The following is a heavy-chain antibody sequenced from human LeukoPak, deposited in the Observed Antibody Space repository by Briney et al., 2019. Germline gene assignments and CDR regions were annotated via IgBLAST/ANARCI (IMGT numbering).Heavy chain of an antibody. CDR3: ASNGDYGSSYYYYYMDV. CDR1: GGTFSNT. J-gene: IGHJ6*03. D-gene: IGHD4-23*01. CDR2: IIPVFGTA. V-gene: IGHV1-69*05. Sequence: SVKVSCKASGGTFSNTINWVRQAPGQGLEWMGGIIPVFGTANYAQKFQGRVTITTDESTSTAYMELSSLRAEDTAVYYCASNGDYGSSYYYYYMDVWGKGTTVTVSS.